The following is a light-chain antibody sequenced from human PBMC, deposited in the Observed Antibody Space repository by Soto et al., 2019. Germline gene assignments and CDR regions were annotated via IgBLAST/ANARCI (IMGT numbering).Light chain of an antibody. CDR2: GAS. V-gene: IGKV3-20*01. Sequence: EIVLTHSPGTLSLSPGERATLSCRASLTISDNYLALDHQKAGQDPRLCIYGASSRSTVIPGRFSASGSGPDFTPTIRGLETEEFAVDDCQQYSMASLTFGQGTQVEVE. CDR1: LTISDNY. J-gene: IGKJ1*01. CDR3: QQYSMASLT.